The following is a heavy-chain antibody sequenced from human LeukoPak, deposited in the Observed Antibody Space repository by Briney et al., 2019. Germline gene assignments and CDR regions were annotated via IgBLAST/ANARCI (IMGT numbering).Heavy chain of an antibody. Sequence: ASVKVSCKASGYTFTGYYMHWVRQAPGQGLEWMGWINPNSGGTNYAQKFQGRVTMTRDTSISTAYMELSRLRSDDTAVYYCARSWDYYYYYYMDVWGKGTTVTISS. CDR3: ARSWDYYYYYYMDV. J-gene: IGHJ6*03. D-gene: IGHD6-13*01. CDR2: INPNSGGT. V-gene: IGHV1-2*02. CDR1: GYTFTGYY.